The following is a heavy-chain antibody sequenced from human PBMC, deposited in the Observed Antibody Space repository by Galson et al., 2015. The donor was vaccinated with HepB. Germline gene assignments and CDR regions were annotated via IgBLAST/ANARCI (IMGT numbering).Heavy chain of an antibody. Sequence: SVTVSCKASGYTFTGYYMHWVRQAPGQGLEWMGRINPNSGGTNYAQKFQGRVTMTRDTSISTAYMELSRLRSDDTAVYYCARDGGTVRYCSSTSCYVFVYWGQGTLVTVSS. CDR2: INPNSGGT. J-gene: IGHJ4*02. CDR1: GYTFTGYY. CDR3: ARDGGTVRYCSSTSCYVFVY. V-gene: IGHV1-2*06. D-gene: IGHD2-2*01.